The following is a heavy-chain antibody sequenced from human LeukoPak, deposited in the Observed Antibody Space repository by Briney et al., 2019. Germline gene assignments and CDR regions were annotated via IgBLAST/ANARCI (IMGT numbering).Heavy chain of an antibody. Sequence: SETLSLTCTVSGGSISSSSYYWGWIRQPPGKGLEWIGSIYYSGSTYYNPSLKSRVTISVDTSKNQFSLKLSSVTAADTAVYYCARDRAPSQLYWYMDVWGKGTTVTVSS. V-gene: IGHV4-39*02. CDR1: GGSISSSSYY. CDR2: IYYSGST. CDR3: ARDRAPSQLYWYMDV. D-gene: IGHD1-1*01. J-gene: IGHJ6*03.